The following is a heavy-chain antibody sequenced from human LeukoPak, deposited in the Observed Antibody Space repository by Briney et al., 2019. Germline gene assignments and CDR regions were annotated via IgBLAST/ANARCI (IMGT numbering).Heavy chain of an antibody. Sequence: GGSLRLSCAASGFTFSSYAMSWVRQAPGKGLEWVSAISGSGGSTYYADSVKGRFTISRDNSKNTLYLQMNSLRAEDTAVYYCAKLKYGEYVRSWFDPWGQGTLVTVSS. CDR3: AKLKYGEYVRSWFDP. V-gene: IGHV3-23*01. D-gene: IGHD4-17*01. J-gene: IGHJ5*02. CDR1: GFTFSSYA. CDR2: ISGSGGST.